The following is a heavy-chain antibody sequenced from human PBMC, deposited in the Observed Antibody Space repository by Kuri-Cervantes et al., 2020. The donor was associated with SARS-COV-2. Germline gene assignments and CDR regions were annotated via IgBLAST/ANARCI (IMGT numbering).Heavy chain of an antibody. V-gene: IGHV3-23*01. CDR3: ARDPRGVVNPYYYYGMNV. CDR1: GFTFSSYA. J-gene: IGHJ6*02. Sequence: GESLKISCAASGFTFSSYAMSWVRQAPGKGLEWVSAISGSGGSTNYADSVKGRFTISRDNAKNSLYLQMNSLRAEDTAVYYCARDPRGVVNPYYYYGMNVWGQGTTVTVSS. D-gene: IGHD3-3*01. CDR2: ISGSGGST.